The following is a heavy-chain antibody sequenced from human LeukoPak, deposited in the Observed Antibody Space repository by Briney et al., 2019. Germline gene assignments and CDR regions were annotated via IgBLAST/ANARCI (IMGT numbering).Heavy chain of an antibody. Sequence: SVKVSCKASGGTFSSYAISWVRQAPGQGLEWMGGIIPIFGTANYAQKFQGRVTITADESTSTAYTELSSLRSEDTAVYYCARDRDSSRTSRFDPWGQGTLVTVSS. J-gene: IGHJ5*02. CDR3: ARDRDSSRTSRFDP. CDR1: GGTFSSYA. V-gene: IGHV1-69*13. D-gene: IGHD6-13*01. CDR2: IIPIFGTA.